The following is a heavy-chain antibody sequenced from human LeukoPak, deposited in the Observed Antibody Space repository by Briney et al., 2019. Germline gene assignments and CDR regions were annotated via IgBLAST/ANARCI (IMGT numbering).Heavy chain of an antibody. CDR1: GYTFTSYD. Sequence: ASVKVSCKASGYTFTSYDINWVRQATGQGLEWMGWMNPNSGNTGYAQKFQGRVTMTRNTSISTAYMELSSLRSEDTAVHYCARVLKTRSGWYRPGGYWGQGTLVTVSS. J-gene: IGHJ4*02. CDR2: MNPNSGNT. D-gene: IGHD6-19*01. CDR3: ARVLKTRSGWYRPGGY. V-gene: IGHV1-8*01.